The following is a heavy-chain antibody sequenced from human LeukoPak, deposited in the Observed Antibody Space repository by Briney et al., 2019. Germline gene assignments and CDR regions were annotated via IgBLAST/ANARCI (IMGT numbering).Heavy chain of an antibody. CDR1: GYTFTGYY. CDR3: ASPSVSDYGDYAFDY. CDR2: INPNSGGT. Sequence: ASVKVSCKASGYTFTGYYMHWVRQAPGQGLEWMGWINPNSGGTNYAQKFQGRVTMTRDTSISTAYMELRRLRSDDTAVYYCASPSVSDYGDYAFDYWGQGTLVTVSS. J-gene: IGHJ4*02. V-gene: IGHV1-2*02. D-gene: IGHD4-17*01.